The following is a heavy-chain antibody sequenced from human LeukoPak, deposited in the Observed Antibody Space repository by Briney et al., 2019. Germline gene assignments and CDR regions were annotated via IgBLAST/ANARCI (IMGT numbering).Heavy chain of an antibody. D-gene: IGHD3-10*01. V-gene: IGHV3-23*01. CDR1: GFTFSSSA. CDR2: ISGSGSGGST. J-gene: IGHJ6*03. Sequence: TGGSLRLSCAASGFTFSSSAMSWVRQAPGKGLEWVSSISGSGSGGSTYYADSVKGRFTISRDNSKNTLYLQMNSLRAEDTAVYYCASRVGSGSHYYYYYMDVWGKGTTVTISS. CDR3: ASRVGSGSHYYYYYMDV.